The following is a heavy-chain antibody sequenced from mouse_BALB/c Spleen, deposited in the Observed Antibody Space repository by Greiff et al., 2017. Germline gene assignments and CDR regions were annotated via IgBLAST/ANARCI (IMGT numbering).Heavy chain of an antibody. CDR2: ILPGSGST. V-gene: IGHV1-9*01. Sequence: QVHVKQSGAELMKPGASVKISCKATGYTFSSYWIEWVKQRPGHGLEWIGEILPGSGSTNYNEKFKGKATFTADTSSNTAYMQLSSLTSEDSAVYYCARRQLGLRVSMDYWGQGTSVTVSS. D-gene: IGHD3-2*01. J-gene: IGHJ4*01. CDR3: ARRQLGLRVSMDY. CDR1: GYTFSSYW.